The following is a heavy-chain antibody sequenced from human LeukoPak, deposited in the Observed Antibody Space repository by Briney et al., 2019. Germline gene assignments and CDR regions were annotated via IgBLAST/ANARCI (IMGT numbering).Heavy chain of an antibody. CDR1: GGSFSGYY. D-gene: IGHD3-22*01. CDR2: INHSGST. Sequence: PSETLSLTCAVYGGSFSGYYWSWIRQPPGKGLEWIGEINHSGSTNYNPSLKSRVTISVDTSKNQFSLKLSSVTAADTAVYYCARGRGYAGFDPWGQGTLVTVSS. J-gene: IGHJ5*02. V-gene: IGHV4-34*01. CDR3: ARGRGYAGFDP.